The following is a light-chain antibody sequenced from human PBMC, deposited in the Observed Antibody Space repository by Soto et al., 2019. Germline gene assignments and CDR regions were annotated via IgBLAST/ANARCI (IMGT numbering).Light chain of an antibody. CDR1: QSISSN. V-gene: IGKV3-15*01. CDR2: RTS. CDR3: QQYNTWPRAT. J-gene: IGKJ4*01. Sequence: ETVMTQSPATLSVSPGESATLSCRASQSISSNLAWYQQKPGQAPRLLMFRTSTRATGIPARFSGSGSGTEFNITISSLESEDFAVYHCQQYNTWPRATCGGGTKVDIK.